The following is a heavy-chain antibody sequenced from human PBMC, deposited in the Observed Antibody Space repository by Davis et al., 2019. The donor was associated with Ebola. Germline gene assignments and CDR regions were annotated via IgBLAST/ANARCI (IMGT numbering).Heavy chain of an antibody. CDR3: ARIPAAIQGGFDP. CDR2: INHSGST. D-gene: IGHD2-2*02. V-gene: IGHV4-34*01. CDR1: GGSFSGYY. Sequence: PSETLSLTCAVYGGSFSGYYWSWIRQPPGKGLEWIGEINHSGSTNYNPSLKSRVTISVDTSKNQFSLKLSSVTAADTAVYYCARIPAAIQGGFDPWGQGTLVTVSS. J-gene: IGHJ5*02.